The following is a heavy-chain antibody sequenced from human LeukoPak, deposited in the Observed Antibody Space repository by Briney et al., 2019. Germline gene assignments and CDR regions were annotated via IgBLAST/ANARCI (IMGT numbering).Heavy chain of an antibody. CDR1: GGSICSYY. Sequence: SETLSLTCTVSGGSICSYYWSWIRKPPGKGLEWIGRIYSSGSTNYNPSLKSRVTMSVDTSKKQFSLKLSSVTAADPAVYYCGRDRGVMYYFDYWGQGTLVTVSS. D-gene: IGHD1-26*01. CDR2: IYSSGST. V-gene: IGHV4-4*07. CDR3: GRDRGVMYYFDY. J-gene: IGHJ4*02.